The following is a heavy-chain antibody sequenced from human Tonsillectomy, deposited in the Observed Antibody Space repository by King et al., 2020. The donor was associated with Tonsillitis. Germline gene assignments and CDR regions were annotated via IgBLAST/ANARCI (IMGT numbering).Heavy chain of an antibody. CDR2: ISGSGDST. Sequence: VQLVESGGGLVQPGGSLRLSCAASGFTFSSYAMTWVRQAPGKGLDWVSDISGSGDSTYYADSVKGRFPISRDNSNNTLYMQMHSLTYEDTAVYFCAKSSGSSSTWSFDYWGQGTRVIVSS. D-gene: IGHD6-13*01. CDR1: GFTFSSYA. CDR3: AKSSGSSSTWSFDY. J-gene: IGHJ4*02. V-gene: IGHV3-23*04.